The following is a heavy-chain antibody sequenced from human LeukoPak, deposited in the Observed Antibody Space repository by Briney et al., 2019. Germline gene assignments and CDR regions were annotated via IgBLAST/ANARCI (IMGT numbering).Heavy chain of an antibody. V-gene: IGHV3-30*18. CDR2: ISYDGSNK. CDR3: AESNQYSSNWSQIDS. J-gene: IGHJ4*02. CDR1: GFTFSVYG. D-gene: IGHD6-13*01. Sequence: GALRLSCAASGFTFSVYGMHWVRQAPGRGLEWLAIISYDGSNKYYVDSVKGRLTISRDNSKNTLYLQMNSLRAEDTAVYYCAESNQYSSNWSQIDSWGQGTLVTVSP.